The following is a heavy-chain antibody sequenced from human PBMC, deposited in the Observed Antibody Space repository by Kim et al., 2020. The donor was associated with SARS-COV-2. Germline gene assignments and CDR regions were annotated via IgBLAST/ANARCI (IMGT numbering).Heavy chain of an antibody. D-gene: IGHD5-18*01. Sequence: ASVKVSCKASGYTFTSYAMNWVRQAPGQGLEWMGWINTNTGNPTYAQGFTGRFVFSLDTSVSTAYLQISSLKAEDTAVYYCARDGYSYGKTTGHYYYYYGMDVWGQGTTVTVSS. CDR1: GYTFTSYA. CDR2: INTNTGNP. CDR3: ARDGYSYGKTTGHYYYYYGMDV. J-gene: IGHJ6*02. V-gene: IGHV7-4-1*02.